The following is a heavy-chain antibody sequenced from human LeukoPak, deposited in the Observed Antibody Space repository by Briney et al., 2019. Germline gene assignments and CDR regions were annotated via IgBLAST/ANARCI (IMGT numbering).Heavy chain of an antibody. V-gene: IGHV1-18*01. CDR3: ARDGVAVAETRLPQPNQNFDY. CDR1: GYTFTSYG. CDR2: ISAYSGNA. Sequence: ASVKVSCKASGYTFTSYGISWVRQAPGQGLEWMGWISAYSGNANYAHKLQGRVTMTTDTSTSTAYMELRSLRSDDTAVYYCARDGVAVAETRLPQPNQNFDYWGQGTLVTVSS. J-gene: IGHJ4*02. D-gene: IGHD6-19*01.